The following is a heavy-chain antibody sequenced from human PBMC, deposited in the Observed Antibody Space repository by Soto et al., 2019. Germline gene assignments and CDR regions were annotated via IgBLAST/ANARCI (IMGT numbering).Heavy chain of an antibody. Sequence: PSEALSLTCTVSGGSVSLYYWSWIRQSPGKGLEWIGYIYYTGSTDYNPSLMSRVTISVDTSKNQFSLKLSSVTAADTAVYYCARGSPLFTLVCGPGTSVPGSS. CDR1: GGSVSLYY. J-gene: IGHJ6*02. CDR3: ARGSPLFTLV. D-gene: IGHD3-10*01. V-gene: IGHV4-59*02. CDR2: IYYTGST.